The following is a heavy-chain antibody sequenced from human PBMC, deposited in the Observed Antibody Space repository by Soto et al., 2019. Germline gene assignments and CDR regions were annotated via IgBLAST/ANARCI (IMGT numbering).Heavy chain of an antibody. CDR1: GGSMNDYY. D-gene: IGHD6-6*01. V-gene: IGHV4-4*07. Sequence: TSETLSLTCTVSGGSMNDYYWSWIGQPAGKGLEWSGRIFTGGNTNYNPSLRSRLTMSVDTSTNQVSLRLTSVTAADTAVYYCASGRPVSRYYGLDVWGQGTTVTVSS. CDR2: IFTGGNT. J-gene: IGHJ6*02. CDR3: ASGRPVSRYYGLDV.